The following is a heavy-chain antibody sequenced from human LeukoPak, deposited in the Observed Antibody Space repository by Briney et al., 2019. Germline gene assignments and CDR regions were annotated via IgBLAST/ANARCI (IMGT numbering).Heavy chain of an antibody. J-gene: IGHJ4*02. CDR3: AKSQDGGRLFHFDY. Sequence: PGGSLRLSCAASGFTFSSYAMSGVRQAPGKGPEWVSVISGSGGSTYSADSVKGRFTISRDNSKNTLYLQMNSLRAEDTAVYFCAKSQDGGRLFHFDYWGQGTLVTVSS. CDR1: GFTFSSYA. D-gene: IGHD1-26*01. CDR2: ISGSGGST. V-gene: IGHV3-23*01.